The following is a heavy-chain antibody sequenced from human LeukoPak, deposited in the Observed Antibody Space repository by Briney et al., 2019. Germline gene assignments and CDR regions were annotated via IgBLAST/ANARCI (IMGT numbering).Heavy chain of an antibody. V-gene: IGHV1-18*01. CDR3: ARDGDAIVVVPAARLTPLDY. CDR1: GYTFTSYG. J-gene: IGHJ4*02. CDR2: ISAYNGNT. D-gene: IGHD2-2*01. Sequence: ASVKVSSKASGYTFTSYGISWVRQAPGQGLEWMGWISAYNGNTNYAQKLQGRVTMTTDTSTSTAYMELRSLRSDDTAVYYCARDGDAIVVVPAARLTPLDYWGQGTLVTVSS.